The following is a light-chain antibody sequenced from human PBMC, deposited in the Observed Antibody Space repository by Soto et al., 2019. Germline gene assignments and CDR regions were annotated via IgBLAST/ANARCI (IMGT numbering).Light chain of an antibody. CDR2: DVS. V-gene: IGLV2-14*03. J-gene: IGLJ1*01. CDR1: SSDVGNYNY. CDR3: SSYTSSDTYV. Sequence: QSALTQPASVSGSPGQSITISCTGTSSDVGNYNYVSWHQHHPGKAPKLMINDVSNRHSGVSSRFSGSKSGNTASLTISGLQAEDEADYYCSSYTSSDTYVFGTGTKLTVL.